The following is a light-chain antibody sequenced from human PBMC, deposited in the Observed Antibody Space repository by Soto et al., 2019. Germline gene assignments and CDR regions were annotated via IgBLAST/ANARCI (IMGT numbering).Light chain of an antibody. Sequence: DIQMTQSPSTLSASVGDRVTITCRASQSINNWLAWYQQKPGKAPKVLIYKASSLESGVPSRFSGSGSGTEFTLTISSLQPDDFATYYCQQYNSYWTFDQGTKVEIK. CDR1: QSINNW. CDR2: KAS. V-gene: IGKV1-5*03. CDR3: QQYNSYWT. J-gene: IGKJ1*01.